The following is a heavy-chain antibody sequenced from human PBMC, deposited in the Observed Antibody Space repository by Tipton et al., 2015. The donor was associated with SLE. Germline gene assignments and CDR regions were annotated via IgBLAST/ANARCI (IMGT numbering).Heavy chain of an antibody. CDR1: EFALIRYH. V-gene: IGHV3-48*01. D-gene: IGHD3-10*01. Sequence: GSLRLSCAASEFALIRYHMSWVRQAPGKGLEWISFISTSSANIYYADSVKGRFTVSRDNAKNSLYLEMTSLRADDTAVYFCARDGSLNGLDVWGQGTTVTVSS. CDR2: ISTSSANI. J-gene: IGHJ6*02. CDR3: ARDGSLNGLDV.